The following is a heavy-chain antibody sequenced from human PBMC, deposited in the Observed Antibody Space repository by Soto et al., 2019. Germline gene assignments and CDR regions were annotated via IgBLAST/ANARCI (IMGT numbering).Heavy chain of an antibody. D-gene: IGHD3-16*01. J-gene: IGHJ4*02. CDR3: AHRAAWGSFDY. CDR2: IYWDDDK. CDR1: GFSLSTSGVG. Sequence: QITLKESGPTLVKPTQTLTLTCTFSGFSLSTSGVGVGWIRQPPGKALEWLALIYWDDDKRYSPSLKSRLTTTXXTSKNQVVLTMTNMDPVDTATYYCAHRAAWGSFDYWGQGTLVTVSS. V-gene: IGHV2-5*02.